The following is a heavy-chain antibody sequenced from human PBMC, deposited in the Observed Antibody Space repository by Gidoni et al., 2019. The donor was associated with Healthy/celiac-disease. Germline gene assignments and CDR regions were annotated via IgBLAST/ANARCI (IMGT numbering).Heavy chain of an antibody. CDR3: ARDQMTTGNQAYYYYYGMDV. D-gene: IGHD4-4*01. CDR1: GYTFTSYD. CDR2: MNPNSGNT. Sequence: QVQLVQSGAEVKKPGASVKVSCKASGYTFTSYDINWVRQATGQGLEWMGWMNPNSGNTGYAQKFQGRVTMTRNTSISTAYMELSSLRSEDTAVYYCARDQMTTGNQAYYYYYGMDVWGQGTTVTVSS. V-gene: IGHV1-8*01. J-gene: IGHJ6*02.